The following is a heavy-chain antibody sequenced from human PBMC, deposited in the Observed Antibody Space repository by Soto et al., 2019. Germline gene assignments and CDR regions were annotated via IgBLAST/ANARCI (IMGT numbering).Heavy chain of an antibody. CDR3: ARSPSGSYYWYYGMDV. V-gene: IGHV3-23*01. J-gene: IGHJ6*02. CDR1: GFTFSSYA. D-gene: IGHD1-26*01. CDR2: ISGSGGST. Sequence: GGSLRLSCAASGFTFSSYAMSWVRQAPGKGLEWVSAISGSGGSTYYADSVKGRFTISRDNSKNTLYLQMNSLRAEDTAVYYCARSPSGSYYWYYGMDVWGQGTTVTVSS.